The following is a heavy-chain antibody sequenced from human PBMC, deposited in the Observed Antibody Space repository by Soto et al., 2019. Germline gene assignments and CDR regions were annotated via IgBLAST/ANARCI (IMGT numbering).Heavy chain of an antibody. CDR3: ARDLIAAADHFDY. J-gene: IGHJ4*02. CDR1: GFTFSSYS. V-gene: IGHV3-21*01. D-gene: IGHD6-13*01. CDR2: ISSSSSYI. Sequence: PGGSLRLSCAASGFTFSSYSMNCVRQAPGKGLEWVSSISSSSSYIYYADSVKGRFTISRDNAKNSLYLQMNSLRAEDTAVYYCARDLIAAADHFDYWGQGTLVTVSS.